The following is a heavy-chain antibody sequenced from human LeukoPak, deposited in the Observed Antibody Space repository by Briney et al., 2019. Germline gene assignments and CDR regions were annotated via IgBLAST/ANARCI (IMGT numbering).Heavy chain of an antibody. Sequence: GGSLRLSCAASGFTFSSYSMNWVRQAPGKGLEWVSYISSSSSTIYYADSVKGRFTISRDNAKNSLYLQMNSLRAEDTAVYYCARAPNYDFWSGYYNGAFDIWGQGTMVTVSS. V-gene: IGHV3-48*01. J-gene: IGHJ3*02. D-gene: IGHD3-3*01. CDR2: ISSSSSTI. CDR1: GFTFSSYS. CDR3: ARAPNYDFWSGYYNGAFDI.